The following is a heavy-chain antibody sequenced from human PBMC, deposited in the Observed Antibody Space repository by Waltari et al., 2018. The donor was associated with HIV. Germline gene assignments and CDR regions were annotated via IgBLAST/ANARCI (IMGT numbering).Heavy chain of an antibody. CDR3: ARVHDIPDIVVVPAATGGFWFDP. CDR2: SSYRGST. CDR1: GGSISSSSSY. D-gene: IGHD2-2*01. J-gene: IGHJ5*02. V-gene: IGHV4-39*07. Sequence: QLQLPESGPGLVKPSETLSLTCTVSGGSISSSSSYWGWIRQPPGKGLEWIGSSSYRGSTYYNPSLKSRVTISVDTSKNQFSLKLSSVTAADTAVYYCARVHDIPDIVVVPAATGGFWFDPWGQGTLVTVSS.